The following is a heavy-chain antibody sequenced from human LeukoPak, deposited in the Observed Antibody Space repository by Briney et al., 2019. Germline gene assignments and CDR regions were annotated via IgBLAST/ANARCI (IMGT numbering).Heavy chain of an antibody. D-gene: IGHD3-3*01. J-gene: IGHJ4*02. V-gene: IGHV3-30*02. CDR3: AKAGFGGTIFGVVTFDY. Sequence: GGSLRLSCSASGFTFSSYGMHWVRQAPGKGLEWVAFIRYDGSNKYYADSVRGRFTISRDNSKNTLYLQMNSLRAEDTAVYYCAKAGFGGTIFGVVTFDYWGQGTLVIVSS. CDR2: IRYDGSNK. CDR1: GFTFSSYG.